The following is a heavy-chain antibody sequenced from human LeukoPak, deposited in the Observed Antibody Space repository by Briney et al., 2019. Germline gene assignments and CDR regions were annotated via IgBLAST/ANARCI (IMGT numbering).Heavy chain of an antibody. D-gene: IGHD4-23*01. Sequence: SETLSLTCTVPGGSISSYYWSWIRQPPGKGLEWIGYIYYSGSTNYNPSLKSRVTISVDTSKNQFSLKLSSVTAADTAVYYCARREGYGGPFDYWGQGTLVTVSS. CDR2: IYYSGST. J-gene: IGHJ4*02. V-gene: IGHV4-59*08. CDR1: GGSISSYY. CDR3: ARREGYGGPFDY.